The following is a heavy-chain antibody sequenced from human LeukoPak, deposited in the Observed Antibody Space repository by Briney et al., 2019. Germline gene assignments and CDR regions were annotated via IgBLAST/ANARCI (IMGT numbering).Heavy chain of an antibody. CDR1: GFTFSSYA. Sequence: GGSLRLSCAASGFTFSSYAMSWVRQAPGKGLEWVSAISGSGGSTHYADSVKGRFTISRDNSKNTLYLQMNSLRAEDTAVYYCAKEPSKYCSSTSCYPGADYWGQGTLVTVSS. D-gene: IGHD2-2*01. J-gene: IGHJ4*02. CDR3: AKEPSKYCSSTSCYPGADY. V-gene: IGHV3-23*01. CDR2: ISGSGGST.